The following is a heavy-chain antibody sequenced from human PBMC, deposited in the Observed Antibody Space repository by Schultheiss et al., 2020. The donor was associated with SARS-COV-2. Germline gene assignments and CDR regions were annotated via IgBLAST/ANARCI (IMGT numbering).Heavy chain of an antibody. J-gene: IGHJ6*02. D-gene: IGHD1-1*01. CDR3: ARDRLNWNSYYYGMDV. CDR2: IWYDGSNK. Sequence: GGSLRLSCAASGFTFSSYGMHWVRQAPGKGLEWVAVIWYDGSNKYYADSVKGRFTISRDNSKNTLYLQMNSLRAEDTAVYYCARDRLNWNSYYYGMDVWGQGTTVTVSS. V-gene: IGHV3-33*01. CDR1: GFTFSSYG.